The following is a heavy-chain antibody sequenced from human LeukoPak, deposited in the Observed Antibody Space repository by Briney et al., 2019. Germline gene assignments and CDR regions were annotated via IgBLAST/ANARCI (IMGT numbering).Heavy chain of an antibody. CDR2: ISYDGSNK. D-gene: IGHD4-17*01. V-gene: IGHV3-30*18. CDR3: AKHPGWDYGDTWGLQH. Sequence: GRSLRLSCAASGFTCSSYGMHWVHQAPGKVLEWVAVISYDGSNKYYADSVKGRFTISRDNSKNTLYLQMNSLRAEDTAVYYCAKHPGWDYGDTWGLQHWGQGTLVTVSS. J-gene: IGHJ1*01. CDR1: GFTCSSYG.